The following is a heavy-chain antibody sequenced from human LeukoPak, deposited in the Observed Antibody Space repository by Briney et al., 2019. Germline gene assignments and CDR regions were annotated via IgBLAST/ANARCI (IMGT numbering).Heavy chain of an antibody. Sequence: SETLSLTCTVSGGSISSYYWSWIRQPPGKGLEWIGYIYYSGSTNYNPSLKSRVTISVDTSKNQSSLKLSSVTAADTAVYYCARSRRIAYSSSCNWFDPWGQGTLVTVSS. CDR3: ARSRRIAYSSSCNWFDP. D-gene: IGHD6-6*01. V-gene: IGHV4-59*01. CDR2: IYYSGST. CDR1: GGSISSYY. J-gene: IGHJ5*02.